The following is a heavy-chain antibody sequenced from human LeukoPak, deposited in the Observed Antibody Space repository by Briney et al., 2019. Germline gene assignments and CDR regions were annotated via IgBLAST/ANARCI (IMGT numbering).Heavy chain of an antibody. V-gene: IGHV3-23*01. CDR1: GFIFSSYS. Sequence: GGSLRLSCAASGFIFSSYSMSWVRQAPGKGLEWVSVITGSGGNTYYADSVKGRFTISKDNSKNTVYLQMSSLRVDDTAVYYCAKAASSSWPSYYYGMDVWGQGTTVTVS. J-gene: IGHJ6*02. CDR2: ITGSGGNT. D-gene: IGHD6-13*01. CDR3: AKAASSSWPSYYYGMDV.